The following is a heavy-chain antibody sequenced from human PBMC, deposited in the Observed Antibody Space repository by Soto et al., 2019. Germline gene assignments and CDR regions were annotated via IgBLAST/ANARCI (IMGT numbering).Heavy chain of an antibody. CDR1: GGSISSYY. Sequence: SETLSLTCTVSGGSISSYYWSWIRQPPGKGLEWIGYIYHSGSTYYNPSLKSRVTISVDRSKNQFSLKLSSVTAADTARYYCATGYQDCCGYSGDYWGQGTLVTVSS. V-gene: IGHV4-59*12. CDR2: IYHSGST. CDR3: ATGYQDCCGYSGDY. J-gene: IGHJ4*02. D-gene: IGHD3-22*01.